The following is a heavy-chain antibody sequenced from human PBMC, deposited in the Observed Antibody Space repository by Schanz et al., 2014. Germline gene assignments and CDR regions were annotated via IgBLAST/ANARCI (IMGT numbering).Heavy chain of an antibody. CDR1: GFTFSTYA. J-gene: IGHJ4*02. CDR3: AKSKSQLPLFDS. D-gene: IGHD2-21*01. Sequence: EVKLLESGGHLVQPGGSLRLSCSASGFTFSTYAMSWVRQAPGQGLEWVSTISGSGGDTYPADSVKGRFTISRDSSKNTLYLQMNSLRADDTAVYYCAKSKSQLPLFDSWGQGTLVTVSS. V-gene: IGHV3-23*01. CDR2: ISGSGGDT.